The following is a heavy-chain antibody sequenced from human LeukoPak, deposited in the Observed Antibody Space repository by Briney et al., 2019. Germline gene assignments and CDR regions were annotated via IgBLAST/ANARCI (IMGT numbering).Heavy chain of an antibody. J-gene: IGHJ4*02. Sequence: GASVKVSCKASGYTFTSYGISWVRQAPGQGLEWMGWISAYNGNTNYAQKFQGRVTMTTDTSTSTAYMELRSLRSDDTAVYYCARVPTYYDILTGYATIDYWGQGTLVTVSS. CDR3: ARVPTYYDILTGYATIDY. CDR1: GYTFTSYG. CDR2: ISAYNGNT. D-gene: IGHD3-9*01. V-gene: IGHV1-18*01.